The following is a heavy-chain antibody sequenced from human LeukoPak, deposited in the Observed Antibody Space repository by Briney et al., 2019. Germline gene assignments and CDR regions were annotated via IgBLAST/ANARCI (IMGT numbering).Heavy chain of an antibody. CDR1: GFTFSDYY. CDR3: AGWSYSRGYYFDY. CDR2: ISSSGSTI. V-gene: IGHV3-11*01. Sequence: GGSLRLSCAASGFTFSDYYMSWIRQAPGKGLEWVSCISSSGSTIYYADSVKGRFTISRDNAKNSLYLQMNSLRAEDTAVYYCAGWSYSRGYYFDYWGQGTLVTVSS. D-gene: IGHD6-13*01. J-gene: IGHJ4*02.